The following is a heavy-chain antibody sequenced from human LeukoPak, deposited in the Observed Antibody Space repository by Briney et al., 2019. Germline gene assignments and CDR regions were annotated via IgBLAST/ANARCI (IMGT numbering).Heavy chain of an antibody. Sequence: GESLKISCKGSGYSFTSYWIGWVRQMPGKGLEWMGIVYPGDSDARYSPSFQGQVTISADKSITTAYLQWSSLKASDTAMYFCARRYYDILTGSAHAFDIWGQGIMVTVSS. CDR1: GYSFTSYW. CDR2: VYPGDSDA. J-gene: IGHJ3*02. CDR3: ARRYYDILTGSAHAFDI. D-gene: IGHD3-9*01. V-gene: IGHV5-51*01.